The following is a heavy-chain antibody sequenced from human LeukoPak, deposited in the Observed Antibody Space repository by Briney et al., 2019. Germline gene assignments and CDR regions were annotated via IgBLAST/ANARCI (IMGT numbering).Heavy chain of an antibody. CDR3: AKASSSGYRNNWFDP. Sequence: GGSLRLSCAASGFTFTNYGMHWVRQAPGKGLAWVASIWYDGSNKYYADSVKGRFTISRDNSKNTLYLQMNSLRAEDTAVYYCAKASSSGYRNNWFDPWGQGTLVTVSS. J-gene: IGHJ5*02. CDR2: IWYDGSNK. CDR1: GFTFTNYG. D-gene: IGHD3-22*01. V-gene: IGHV3-30*02.